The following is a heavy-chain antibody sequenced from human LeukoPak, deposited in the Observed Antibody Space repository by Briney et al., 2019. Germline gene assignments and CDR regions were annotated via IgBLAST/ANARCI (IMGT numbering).Heavy chain of an antibody. Sequence: SETLSLTCTVSGGSISSGSYYWSWIRQPAGKGLEWIGRIYTSGSTNYNPSLKSRVTISVDTSKNQFSLKLSSVTAADTAVYYGARPDPGIAAADNFDYWGQGTLVTVSS. CDR1: GGSISSGSYY. CDR2: IYTSGST. J-gene: IGHJ4*02. V-gene: IGHV4-61*02. CDR3: ARPDPGIAAADNFDY. D-gene: IGHD6-13*01.